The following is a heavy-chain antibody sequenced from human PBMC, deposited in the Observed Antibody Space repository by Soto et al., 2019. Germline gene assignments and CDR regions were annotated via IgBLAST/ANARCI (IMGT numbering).Heavy chain of an antibody. CDR3: AHRRSRETLVGHFDY. D-gene: IGHD1-26*01. CDR2: IYWDDDK. Sequence: QITLKESGPTLVKPTQTLTLTCTFSGFSLSTSGVGVGWIRQPPGKALEWLALIYWDDDKRYSPSLKSRLTISTTTSKNQVLLTMTNMDPVDTATYYCAHRRSRETLVGHFDYWGQGTLVTVSS. J-gene: IGHJ4*02. V-gene: IGHV2-5*02. CDR1: GFSLSTSGVG.